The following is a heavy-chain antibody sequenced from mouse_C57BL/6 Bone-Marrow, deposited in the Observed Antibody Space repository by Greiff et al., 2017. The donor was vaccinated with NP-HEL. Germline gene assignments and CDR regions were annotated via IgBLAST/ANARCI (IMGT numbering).Heavy chain of an antibody. V-gene: IGHV1-64*01. CDR2: IHPNSGST. D-gene: IGHD1-1*02. Sequence: QLKQSGAELVKPGASVKLSCKASGYTFTSYWMHWVKQRPGQGLEWIGMIHPNSGSTNYNEKFKSKATLTVDKSSSTAYMQLSSLTSEDSAVYYCARRFGGYWYFDVWGTGTTVTVSS. J-gene: IGHJ1*03. CDR1: GYTFTSYW. CDR3: ARRFGGYWYFDV.